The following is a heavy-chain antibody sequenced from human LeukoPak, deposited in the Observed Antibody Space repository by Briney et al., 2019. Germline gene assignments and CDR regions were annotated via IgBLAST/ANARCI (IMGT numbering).Heavy chain of an antibody. J-gene: IGHJ6*02. V-gene: IGHV3-9*01. CDR1: GFTFDDYA. CDR2: FILNSVII. D-gene: IGHD1-26*01. CDR3: AKDGGGSPHYYYYYGMDV. Sequence: PGGSLRLSCAASGFTFDDYAMHWVRQSPGKGLEGFSGFILNSVIIGYADSVRGRFTISRDHAKNALYLQMNSLRAEDTALYYCAKDGGGSPHYYYYYGMDVWGQGTTVTVSS.